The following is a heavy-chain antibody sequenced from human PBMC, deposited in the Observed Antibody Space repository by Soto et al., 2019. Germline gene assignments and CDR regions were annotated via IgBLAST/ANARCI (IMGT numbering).Heavy chain of an antibody. V-gene: IGHV3-23*01. D-gene: IGHD1-26*01. CDR1: GFTFSSYA. J-gene: IGHJ6*02. CDR3: ATRGSYSYYYYYGMDV. CDR2: ISGSGGST. Sequence: EVQLLESGGGLVQPGGSLRLSCAASGFTFSSYAMSWVRQAPGKGLEWVSAISGSGGSTYYADSVKGRFTISRDNSKNTLYLQMNSLRAEDTAVYYCATRGSYSYYYYYGMDVWGQGTTVTVSS.